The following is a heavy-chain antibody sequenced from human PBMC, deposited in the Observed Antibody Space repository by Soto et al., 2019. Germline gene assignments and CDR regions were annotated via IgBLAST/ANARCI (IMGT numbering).Heavy chain of an antibody. CDR2: IWYDGSNK. CDR3: ARSRGYSGYDYSVDY. Sequence: LRLSCAASGFTFSGYGMHWVRQAPGKGLEWVAVIWYDGSNKYYADSVKGRFTISRDNSKNTLYLQMNSLRAEDTAVYYCARSRGYSGYDYSVDYWGQGTLVTVSS. D-gene: IGHD5-12*01. V-gene: IGHV3-33*01. CDR1: GFTFSGYG. J-gene: IGHJ4*02.